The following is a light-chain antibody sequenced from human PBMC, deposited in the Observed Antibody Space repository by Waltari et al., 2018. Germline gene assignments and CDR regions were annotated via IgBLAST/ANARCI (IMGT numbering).Light chain of an antibody. Sequence: QSALTQPPSASGSPGQSVTISCTGTSSAVGGYNYVSWYQQHPGKAPKLIIYEVSKRPSGVPDRFSGSKSGNTASLTVSGLQAEDEADYYCSSYAGSSNHVFATGTKVTVL. CDR2: EVS. CDR1: SSAVGGYNY. V-gene: IGLV2-8*01. CDR3: SSYAGSSNHV. J-gene: IGLJ1*01.